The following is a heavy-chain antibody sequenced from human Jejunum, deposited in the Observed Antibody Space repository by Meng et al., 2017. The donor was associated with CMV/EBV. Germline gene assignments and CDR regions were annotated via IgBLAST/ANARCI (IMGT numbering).Heavy chain of an antibody. CDR3: AKEDYSNDFDY. CDR2: ISGSGATT. J-gene: IGHJ4*02. D-gene: IGHD4-11*01. Sequence: SGFTFSCFALSWVRQAPGKGLEWVSTISGSGATTYYADSVKGRFTISRDNSKDTLYLQMNSLRAEDTAVYYCAKEDYSNDFDYWGQGTLVTVSS. V-gene: IGHV3-23*01. CDR1: GFTFSCFA.